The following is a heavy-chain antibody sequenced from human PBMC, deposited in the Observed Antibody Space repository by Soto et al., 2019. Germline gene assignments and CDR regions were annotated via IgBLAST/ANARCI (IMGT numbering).Heavy chain of an antibody. D-gene: IGHD3-9*01. CDR3: TKGAERTVQRFLDWVCGH. V-gene: IGHV1-46*01. CDR1: GDTFTDYY. CDR2: VNPSGGHT. Sequence: ASVKVSCKASGDTFTDYYIHWVRQAPGQGLEWMGTVNPSGGHTTYAQHFLGRVTMTRDTSTSTLYMELTSLTSDDTAIYYCTKGAERTVQRFLDWVCGHWGQGTPVTVSS. J-gene: IGHJ4*02.